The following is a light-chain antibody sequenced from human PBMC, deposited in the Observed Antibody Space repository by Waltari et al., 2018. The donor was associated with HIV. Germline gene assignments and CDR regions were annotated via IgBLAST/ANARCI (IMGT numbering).Light chain of an antibody. CDR3: QSYDSRLRAVV. CDR2: GNN. CDR1: SSNTGAGYD. V-gene: IGLV1-40*01. J-gene: IGLJ2*01. Sequence: QSVLPQPPSVSGAPGQRVTISSTGSSSNTGAGYDVHWYQQLPGTAPKLLIYGNNNRPSGVPDRFSGSKSGTSVSLAITGLQAEDEADYFCQSYDSRLRAVVFGGGTKLTVL.